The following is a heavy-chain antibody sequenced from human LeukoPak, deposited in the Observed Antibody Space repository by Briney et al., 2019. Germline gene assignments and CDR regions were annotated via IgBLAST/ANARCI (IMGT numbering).Heavy chain of an antibody. J-gene: IGHJ5*02. CDR1: GGTFSSYA. Sequence: SVKVSCKASGGTFSSYAISWVRQAPGQGLEWMGGIIPIFGTANYAQKFRGRVTITADESTSTAYMELSSLRSEDTAVYYCARDPDIVVVPAARPNWFDPWGQGTLVTVSS. CDR2: IIPIFGTA. CDR3: ARDPDIVVVPAARPNWFDP. D-gene: IGHD2-2*01. V-gene: IGHV1-69*13.